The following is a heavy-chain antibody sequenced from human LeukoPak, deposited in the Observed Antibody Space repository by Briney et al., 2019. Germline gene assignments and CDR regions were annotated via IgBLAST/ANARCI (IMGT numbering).Heavy chain of an antibody. CDR3: TRAVAADDFSPGY. Sequence: GGSLRLSCAASGFTFSSYSMNWVRQAPGKGLEWVSYISSSSSTIYYADSVKGRFTISRDNAKNSVYLQINSLRAEDTAVYYCTRAVAADDFSPGYWGQGTLVTVSS. D-gene: IGHD3/OR15-3a*01. CDR1: GFTFSSYS. V-gene: IGHV3-48*01. J-gene: IGHJ4*02. CDR2: ISSSSSTI.